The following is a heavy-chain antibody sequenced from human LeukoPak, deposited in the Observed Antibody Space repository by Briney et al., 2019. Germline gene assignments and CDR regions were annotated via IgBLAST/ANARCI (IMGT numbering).Heavy chain of an antibody. CDR2: ISGSGGST. CDR1: GFTFSSYA. J-gene: IGHJ4*02. CDR3: AKRVAGWELLYFDY. V-gene: IGHV3-23*01. D-gene: IGHD1-26*01. Sequence: PGGSLRLSCAAPGFTFSSYAMSWVRQAPGKGLEWVSAISGSGGSTYYADSVKGRFTISRDNSKNTLYLQMNSLRAEDTAVYYCAKRVAGWELLYFDYWGQGTLVTVSS.